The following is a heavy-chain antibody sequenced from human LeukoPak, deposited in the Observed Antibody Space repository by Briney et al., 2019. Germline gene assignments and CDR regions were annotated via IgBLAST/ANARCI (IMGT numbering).Heavy chain of an antibody. J-gene: IGHJ4*02. CDR3: ARELGIAATIDY. CDR2: IYYSGST. D-gene: IGHD7-27*01. CDR1: GGSISSGDYY. V-gene: IGHV4-30-4*01. Sequence: PSETLSLTCTVSGGSISSGDYYWSWIRQPPGKGLEWIGYIYYSGSTYYNPSLKSRVTISVDTSKNQFSLKLSSVTAADTAVYYCARELGIAATIDYWGQGTLVTVSS.